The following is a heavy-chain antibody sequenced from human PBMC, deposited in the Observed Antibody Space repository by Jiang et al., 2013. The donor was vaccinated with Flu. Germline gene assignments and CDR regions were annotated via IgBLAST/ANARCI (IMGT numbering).Heavy chain of an antibody. Sequence: GVVQPGRSLRLSCAASGFAFDDYGMHWVRQAPGKGLEWVSCISWNSGYIGYSDSVKGRFTISRDSAKNSLYLQMNSLRAEDTALYYCAKDFGSSYYGSIDYWGQGTLVTVSS. CDR2: ISWNSGYI. CDR1: GFAFDDYG. J-gene: IGHJ4*02. V-gene: IGHV3-9*01. CDR3: AKDFGSSYYGSIDY. D-gene: IGHD3-10*01.